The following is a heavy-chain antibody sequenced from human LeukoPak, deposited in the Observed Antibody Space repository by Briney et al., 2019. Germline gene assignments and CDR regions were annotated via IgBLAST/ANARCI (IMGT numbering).Heavy chain of an antibody. D-gene: IGHD1-26*01. J-gene: IGHJ4*02. CDR3: ASQGSYAGGSVDY. CDR1: GFTFSSYG. CDR2: ISYDGSNK. V-gene: IGHV3-30*03. Sequence: PGGSLRLSCATSGFTFSSYGMHWVRQAPGKGLEWVAVISYDGSNKYYADSVKGRFTISRDNSKNTLYLQMNSLRAEDTAVYYCASQGSYAGGSVDYWGQGTLVTVSS.